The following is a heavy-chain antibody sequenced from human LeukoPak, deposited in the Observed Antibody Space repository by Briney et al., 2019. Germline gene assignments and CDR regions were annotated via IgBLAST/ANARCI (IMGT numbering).Heavy chain of an antibody. CDR3: ARDFYYDILTGYPSYGMDV. CDR2: IIPIFGTA. CDR1: GGTFSSYA. Sequence: GASVKVSCKASGGTFSSYAISWVRQAPGQGLEWIGGIIPIFGTANYAQKFQGRVTITADESTSTAYMELSSLRSEDTAVYYCARDFYYDILTGYPSYGMDVWGQGTTVTVSS. V-gene: IGHV1-69*13. J-gene: IGHJ6*02. D-gene: IGHD3-9*01.